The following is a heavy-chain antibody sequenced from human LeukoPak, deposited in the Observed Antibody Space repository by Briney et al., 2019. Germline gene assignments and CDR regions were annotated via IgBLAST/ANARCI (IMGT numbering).Heavy chain of an antibody. D-gene: IGHD3-22*01. CDR3: ARARTPTNYFDSSDAFDI. V-gene: IGHV1-18*01. CDR1: GYTFTSYD. J-gene: IGHJ3*02. CDR2: ISAYNGNT. Sequence: ASVKVSCKASGYTFTSYDINWVRQAPGQGLEWMGWISAYNGNTNYAQKLQGRVTMTTDTSTSTVYMELSSLRSEDTAMYYCARARTPTNYFDSSDAFDIWGQGTMVTVSS.